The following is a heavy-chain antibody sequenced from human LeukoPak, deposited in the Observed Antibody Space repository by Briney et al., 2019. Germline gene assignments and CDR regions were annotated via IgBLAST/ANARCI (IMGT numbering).Heavy chain of an antibody. J-gene: IGHJ4*02. CDR2: IDPSDSYI. CDR3: ARGGTMAAAGTHY. V-gene: IGHV5-10-1*01. D-gene: IGHD6-13*01. Sequence: GESLKISCKGSGYTFTSYWISWVRQMPGKGLEWMGRIDPSDSYINYSPSFQGHVSISADRSITTAYLQWSSLKASDTAIYFCARGGTMAAAGTHYWGQGTMVTVSS. CDR1: GYTFTSYW.